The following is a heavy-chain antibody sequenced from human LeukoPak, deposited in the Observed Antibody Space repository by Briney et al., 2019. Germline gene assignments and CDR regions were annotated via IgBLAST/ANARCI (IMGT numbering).Heavy chain of an antibody. CDR1: GFTFSSYA. J-gene: IGHJ4*02. D-gene: IGHD3-22*01. CDR3: AKALNYYDSSGPGY. CDR2: ISGSGGST. V-gene: IGHV3-23*01. Sequence: GGSLRLSCAASGFTFSSYAMSWVRQAPGKGLEWVSAISGSGGSTYYADSVKGRFTISRDNSKNTLYLQMNSLRAEDTAVYYCAKALNYYDSSGPGYWGQGTLVTVSS.